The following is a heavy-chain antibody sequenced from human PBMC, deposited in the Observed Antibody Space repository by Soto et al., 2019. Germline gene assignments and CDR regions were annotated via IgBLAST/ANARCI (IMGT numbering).Heavy chain of an antibody. J-gene: IGHJ3*02. CDR1: GFTFSSYA. Sequence: QVQLVESGGGVVQPGRSLRLSCAASGFTFSSYAMHWVRQAPGKGLEWVAVISYDGSNKYYADSVKGRFTISRDNSKNTLYLQMNSLRADDTAVYYCARAQGNAAFDIWGQGTMVTVSS. V-gene: IGHV3-30-3*01. CDR2: ISYDGSNK. CDR3: ARAQGNAAFDI.